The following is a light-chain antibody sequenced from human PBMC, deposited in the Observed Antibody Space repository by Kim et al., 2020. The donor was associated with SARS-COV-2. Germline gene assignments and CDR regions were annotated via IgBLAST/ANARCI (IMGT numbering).Light chain of an antibody. J-gene: IGKJ4*01. CDR3: QKYDSAPLT. CDR1: QGISSL. Sequence: ATVCDRVSLTCRASQGISSLLAWYQQKPGKVPKLLIYAASTLLSGVPSRFSGSGSGTDFTLTISSLQPEDVASYYCQKYDSAPLTFGGGTKVDIK. V-gene: IGKV1-27*01. CDR2: AAS.